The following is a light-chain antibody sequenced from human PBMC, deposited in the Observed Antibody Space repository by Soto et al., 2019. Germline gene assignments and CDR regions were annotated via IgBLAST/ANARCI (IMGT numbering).Light chain of an antibody. CDR3: QQYNSYPFT. V-gene: IGKV1-5*01. J-gene: IGKJ3*01. Sequence: DIQMTQSPSILSASVGDRVTITCRASQSSSSWLAWYQQKPGKAPKLLIYDASSLESGVPSRFSGSGSGTEFTLTISRLQPDDFATYYCQQYNSYPFTFGPGTKVDI. CDR2: DAS. CDR1: QSSSSW.